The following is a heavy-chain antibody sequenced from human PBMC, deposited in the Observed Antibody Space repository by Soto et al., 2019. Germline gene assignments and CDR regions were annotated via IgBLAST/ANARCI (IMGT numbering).Heavy chain of an antibody. CDR3: ATRSPAFDF. V-gene: IGHV1-18*01. J-gene: IGHJ4*02. CDR2: ISTSKGNT. Sequence: QVQLVQSGPEAKKHGASVMVSCKTSGYTFTSYGIAWVRQAPGQGLEWMGWISTSKGNTNYAQKFQGRVTMTTDTSTSTAYMELRSLRSDDTAVYYCATRSPAFDFWGQGTLVTVSS. CDR1: GYTFTSYG.